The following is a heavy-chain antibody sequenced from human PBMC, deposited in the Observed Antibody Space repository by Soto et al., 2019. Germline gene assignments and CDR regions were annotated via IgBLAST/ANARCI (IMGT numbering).Heavy chain of an antibody. J-gene: IGHJ4*02. CDR3: ARDIGFDYVN. D-gene: IGHD3-16*01. CDR1: GFNVMNYW. CDR2: VKEDGSEI. V-gene: IGHV3-7*01. Sequence: GSLRLSCAVSGFNVMNYWMSWVRQAPGKGLEWVASVKEDGSEIYYLHSVRGRFSISRDSAGNALHLTMNYLSAEDTGVYFCARDIGFDYVNWGQGTLVTVSS.